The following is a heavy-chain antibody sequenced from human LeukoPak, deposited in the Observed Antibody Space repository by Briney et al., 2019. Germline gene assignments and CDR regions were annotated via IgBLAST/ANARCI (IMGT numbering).Heavy chain of an antibody. CDR1: GFTFSSYG. CDR3: AKPVQRGVYNWNYLGWFDP. Sequence: GGSLRLSCAASGFTFSSYGLHWVRQAPGKGLEWVAFIRYDGSIKYYADSVKGRFTISRDNSKNTLYLQMHSLRAEGTAVYYCAKPVQRGVYNWNYLGWFDPWGLGTLVTVSS. J-gene: IGHJ5*02. V-gene: IGHV3-30*02. D-gene: IGHD1-7*01. CDR2: IRYDGSIK.